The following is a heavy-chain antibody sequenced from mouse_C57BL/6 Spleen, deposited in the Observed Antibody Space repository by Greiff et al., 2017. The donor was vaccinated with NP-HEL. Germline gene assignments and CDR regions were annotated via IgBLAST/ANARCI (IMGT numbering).Heavy chain of an antibody. CDR1: GYSITSGYY. Sequence: EVQLVESGPGLVKPSQSLSLTCSVTGYSITSGYYWNWIRQFPGNKLEWMGYISYDGSNNYNPSLKNRISITRDTSKNQFFLKLNSVTTEDTATYYCARDLLSSAYYGSSYWYFDVWGTGTTVTVSS. CDR3: ARDLLSSAYYGSSYWYFDV. D-gene: IGHD1-1*01. V-gene: IGHV3-6*01. CDR2: ISYDGSN. J-gene: IGHJ1*03.